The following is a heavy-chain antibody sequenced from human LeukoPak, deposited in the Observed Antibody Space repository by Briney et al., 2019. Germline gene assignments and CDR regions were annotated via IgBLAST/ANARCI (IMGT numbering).Heavy chain of an antibody. D-gene: IGHD1-26*01. Sequence: PGRSLRLSCAASGFTFSSYGMHWVRQAPGKGLEWVAVISYDGSNKYYADSVKCRFTISRDNSKNTLYLQMNSLRAEDTAVYYCAKDRGDVGFDPWGQGTLVTVSS. J-gene: IGHJ5*02. CDR3: AKDRGDVGFDP. CDR2: ISYDGSNK. V-gene: IGHV3-30*18. CDR1: GFTFSSYG.